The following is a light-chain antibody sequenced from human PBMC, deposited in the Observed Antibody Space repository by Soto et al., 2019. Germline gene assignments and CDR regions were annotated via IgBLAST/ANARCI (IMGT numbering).Light chain of an antibody. V-gene: IGLV2-14*01. CDR2: DVT. CDR1: SSDVGDNNY. CDR3: SSYTSSSTLYV. J-gene: IGLJ1*01. Sequence: QSVLTQPASVSGSPGQSITISCTGTSSDVGDNNYVSWYQQHPGKAPKLMIYDVTHRPSGISNCFSGSKSGNTASLTISGLQAEDEADYYCSSYTSSSTLYVFGTGTKLTVL.